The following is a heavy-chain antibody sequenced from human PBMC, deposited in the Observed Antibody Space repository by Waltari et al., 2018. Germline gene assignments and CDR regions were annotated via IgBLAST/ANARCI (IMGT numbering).Heavy chain of an antibody. Sequence: QLQQWGAGLLKPSETLSLTCAVYGGSFSGYYWSWIRKPPGKGLEWIGEINQSGSTNYNPSLKSRVTISVDTSKNQFSLKLSSVTAADTAVYYCARGANVLRFLEWLQNWFDPWGQGTLVTVSS. CDR3: ARGANVLRFLEWLQNWFDP. CDR2: INQSGST. CDR1: GGSFSGYY. D-gene: IGHD3-3*01. J-gene: IGHJ5*02. V-gene: IGHV4-34*01.